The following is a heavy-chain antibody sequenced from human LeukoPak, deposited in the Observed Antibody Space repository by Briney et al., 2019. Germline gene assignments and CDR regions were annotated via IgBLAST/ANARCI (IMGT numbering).Heavy chain of an antibody. D-gene: IGHD4-17*01. J-gene: IGHJ4*02. CDR3: ARHVPSDPVTYFDY. V-gene: IGHV5-51*01. CDR2: IYLHDSDT. CDR1: GYSFSSHW. Sequence: GESLKISCMGSGYSFSSHWIAWVRQMPGKGLEWMGTIYLHDSDTRYSPSFRGQVTISADKSIRTAYLQWSSLQASDTATYYRARHVPSDPVTYFDYWGQGTLVTVSS.